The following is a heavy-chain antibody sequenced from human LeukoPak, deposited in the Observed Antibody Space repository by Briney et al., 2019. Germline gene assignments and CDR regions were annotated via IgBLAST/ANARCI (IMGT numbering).Heavy chain of an antibody. V-gene: IGHV1-18*01. J-gene: IGHJ4*02. D-gene: IGHD2-15*01. CDR2: INTHKGHT. CDR1: GYTLTNYN. CDR3: AREFGHCSGDNCFYFFDL. Sequence: ASVKVSCKASGYTLTNYNISWVRQAPGQGLEWMGWINTHKGHTNFLQKFQGRVTVTTDLSTNTAHMESRRLRSDDTAVYYCAREFGHCSGDNCFYFFDLWGQGSQVIVSS.